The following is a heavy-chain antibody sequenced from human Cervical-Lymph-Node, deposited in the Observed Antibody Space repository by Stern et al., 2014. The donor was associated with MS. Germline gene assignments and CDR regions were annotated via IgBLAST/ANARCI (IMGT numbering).Heavy chain of an antibody. J-gene: IGHJ5*02. CDR2: ISTSGSNI. Sequence: VQLVESGGGLVKPGGSLRLSCAASGFTFSDFYMTWMRQAPGKGLEWVSSISTSGSNIYYADSVKGRCTIARDNAKKLLYLQMTSLRAEDTAVYYCVRSGAGNWFDPWGQGTLVTVSS. CDR1: GFTFSDFY. CDR3: VRSGAGNWFDP. D-gene: IGHD3-10*01. V-gene: IGHV3-11*01.